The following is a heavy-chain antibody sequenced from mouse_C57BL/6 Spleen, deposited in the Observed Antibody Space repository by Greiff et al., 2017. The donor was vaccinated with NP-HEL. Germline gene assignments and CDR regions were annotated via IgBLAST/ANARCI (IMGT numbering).Heavy chain of an antibody. J-gene: IGHJ3*01. CDR1: GYTFTSYW. D-gene: IGHD2-3*01. V-gene: IGHV1-55*01. CDR2: IYPGSGST. Sequence: QVQLKQPGAELVKPGASVKMSCKASGYTFTSYWITWVKQRPGQGLEWIGDIYPGSGSTNYNEKFKSKATLTVDTSSSTAYMQLSSLTSEDSAVYYCARYDDGYYSWFAYWGQGTLVTVSA. CDR3: ARYDDGYYSWFAY.